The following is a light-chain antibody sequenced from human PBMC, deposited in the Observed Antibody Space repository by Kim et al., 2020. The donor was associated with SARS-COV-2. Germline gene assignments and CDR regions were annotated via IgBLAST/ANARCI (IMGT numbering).Light chain of an antibody. CDR3: GTWDSSLSAGVV. J-gene: IGLJ2*01. CDR1: SSNIGNNY. Sequence: QSVLTQPPSVSAAPGQKVTISCSGSSSNIGNNYVSWYQQLPGTAPTLLIYDNNKRPSGIPDRFSGSKSGTSATLGITGLQTGDEADYYCGTWDSSLSAGVVFGGGTQLTVL. CDR2: DNN. V-gene: IGLV1-51*01.